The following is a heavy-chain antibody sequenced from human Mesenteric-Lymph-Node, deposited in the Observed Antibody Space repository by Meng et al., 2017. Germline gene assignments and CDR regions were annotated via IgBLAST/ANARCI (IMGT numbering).Heavy chain of an antibody. CDR1: GYSINRGYY. D-gene: IGHD4-17*01. CDR2: RDHTGNT. J-gene: IGHJ4*02. Sequence: SETLSLTCTVSGYSINRGYYWGWIRQTPGKGLEWIGSRDHTGNTYNNVSLKSRVTISLDTSKNQFSLSLSSVTAADTPVYYCERDDYGDPTSLWGQGTLVTVSS. V-gene: IGHV4-38-2*02. CDR3: ERDDYGDPTSL.